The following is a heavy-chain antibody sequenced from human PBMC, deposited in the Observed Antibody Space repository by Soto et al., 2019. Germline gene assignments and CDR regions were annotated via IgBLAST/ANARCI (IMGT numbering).Heavy chain of an antibody. J-gene: IGHJ4*02. D-gene: IGHD3-22*01. V-gene: IGHV4-30-4*01. CDR2: TSFSGYT. CDR1: GDSITSGGYY. CDR3: VRGGNPYHYATSGPGTFDK. Sequence: QVQLQESGPGVVKPSQTMSLTCTVSGDSITSGGYYWSWLRQQPGKGLEWIGYTSFSGYTSYTPSLKSRVTISVDMSKSQFSLRLTSVTAADTAIYYCVRGGNPYHYATSGPGTFDKWGQGTLVSVSS.